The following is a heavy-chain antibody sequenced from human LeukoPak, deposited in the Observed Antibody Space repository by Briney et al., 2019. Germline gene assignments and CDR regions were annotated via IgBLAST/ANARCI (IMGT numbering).Heavy chain of an antibody. CDR1: GFTFSSYG. CDR3: ARYFLDVAYFDY. V-gene: IGHV3-21*01. Sequence: GGSLRLSCAASGFTFSSYGMSWVRQAPGKGLEWVSSISSSSSYIYYADSVKGRFTISRDNAKNSLYLQMNSLRAEDTAVYYCARYFLDVAYFDYWGQGTLVTVSS. CDR2: ISSSSSYI. J-gene: IGHJ4*02. D-gene: IGHD2-2*03.